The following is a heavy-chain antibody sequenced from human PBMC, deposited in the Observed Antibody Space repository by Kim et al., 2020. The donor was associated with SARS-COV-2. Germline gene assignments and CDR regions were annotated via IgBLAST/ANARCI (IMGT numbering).Heavy chain of an antibody. J-gene: IGHJ2*01. CDR2: IYYSGST. D-gene: IGHD6-6*01. CDR1: GGSISSYY. Sequence: SETLSLTCTVSGGSISSYYWSWIRQPPGKGLEWIGYIYYSGSTNYNPSLKSRVTISVDTSKNQFSLKLSSVTAADTAVYYCARTMSIAARFDWYFDLWGRGTLVTVSS. CDR3: ARTMSIAARFDWYFDL. V-gene: IGHV4-59*13.